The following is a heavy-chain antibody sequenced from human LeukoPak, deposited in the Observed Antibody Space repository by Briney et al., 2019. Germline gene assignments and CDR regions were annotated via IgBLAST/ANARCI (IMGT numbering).Heavy chain of an antibody. CDR3: VRTGPAAHDY. V-gene: IGHV4-30-4*01. CDR2: IYYSGST. Sequence: SETLSLTCTVSGGSISSGDYYWSWIRQPPGKGLEWIGYIYYSGSTYYNPSLKSRVTISVDTSKNQFSLKLSSVTAADTAVYYCVRTGPAAHDYWGQGTLVTVSS. CDR1: GGSISSGDYY. D-gene: IGHD2-2*01. J-gene: IGHJ4*02.